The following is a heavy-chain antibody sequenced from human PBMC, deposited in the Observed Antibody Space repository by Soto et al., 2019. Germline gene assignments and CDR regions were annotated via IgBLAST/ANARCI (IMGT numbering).Heavy chain of an antibody. D-gene: IGHD6-6*01. CDR1: GYPISSGKL. Sequence: ETLSLTCAVPGYPISSGKLWGWVRQPPGTGLEWLGYIFYTGTTYYNLSLKSRVTMSVDTAKDQLSLKMSSVTAADTAVYYCARRAAARHGIDYWGQGTLVTVSS. CDR3: ARRAAARHGIDY. CDR2: IFYTGTT. V-gene: IGHV4-28*01. J-gene: IGHJ4*02.